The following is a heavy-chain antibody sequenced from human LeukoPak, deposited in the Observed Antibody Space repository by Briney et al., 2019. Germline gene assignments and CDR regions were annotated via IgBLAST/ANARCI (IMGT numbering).Heavy chain of an antibody. V-gene: IGHV3-9*01. CDR2: ISWNSGSI. J-gene: IGHJ3*02. D-gene: IGHD3-16*01. CDR3: SGYDYVWGSLYI. CDR1: GFTFDDYA. Sequence: SLRLSCAASGFTFDDYAMHWVRQAPGKGLEWVSGISWNSGSIGYADSVKGRFTTSRDNSKNTLYLQMNSLRAEDTAVYYCSGYDYVWGSLYIWGQGTMVTVSS.